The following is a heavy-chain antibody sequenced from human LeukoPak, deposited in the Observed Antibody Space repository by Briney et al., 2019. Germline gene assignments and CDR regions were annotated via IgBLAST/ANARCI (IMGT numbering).Heavy chain of an antibody. V-gene: IGHV3-48*03. CDR2: ISSSGSTI. CDR1: GFTFSSYE. J-gene: IGHJ4*02. CDR3: ASTPYYFDY. Sequence: PGGSLRLSCAASGFTFSSYEMNWVRQAPGKGLEWVSYISSSGSTIYYADSVKGRFTISRDSAKNSLYLQMNSLRAEDTAVYYCASTPYYFDYWGQGTLVTVSS. D-gene: IGHD5/OR15-5a*01.